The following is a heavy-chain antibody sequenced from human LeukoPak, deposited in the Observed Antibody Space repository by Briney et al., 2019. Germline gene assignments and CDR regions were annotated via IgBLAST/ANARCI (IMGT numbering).Heavy chain of an antibody. CDR3: TRRGY. CDR2: IKEDGSEK. J-gene: IGHJ4*02. Sequence: GGSLRLSCAASGFTFSNYWMSWVRQAPGKGLEWVANIKEDGSEKHYVDSVKGRFTISRDNAKNLLYLQMNSLRVEDTAVYYCTRRGYWGQGTLVTVSS. V-gene: IGHV3-7*01. CDR1: GFTFSNYW.